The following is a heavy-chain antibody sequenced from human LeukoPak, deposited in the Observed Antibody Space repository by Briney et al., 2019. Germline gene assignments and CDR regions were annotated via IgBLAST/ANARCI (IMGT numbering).Heavy chain of an antibody. CDR1: GFTFSSYA. CDR3: AKDRMATTVIPRRFDY. D-gene: IGHD4-17*01. Sequence: PGGSLRLSCAASGFTFSSYAMSWVRQAPGKGLEWVSAISGSGGSTYYADSVKGRFTISRDNSKNTLYLQMNSLRAEDTAVYYCAKDRMATTVIPRRFDYWGQGTLVTVSS. CDR2: ISGSGGST. V-gene: IGHV3-23*01. J-gene: IGHJ4*02.